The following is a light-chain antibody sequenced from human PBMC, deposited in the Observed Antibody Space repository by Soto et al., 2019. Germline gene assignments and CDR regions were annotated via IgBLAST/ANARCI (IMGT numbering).Light chain of an antibody. J-gene: IGLJ1*01. V-gene: IGLV2-14*01. Sequence: QSVLTQPASVSGSPGQSITISCTGTSSDVGGYNYVSWYQQHPGKAPKIIIYEVTNRPSGVSNRFSGSKSGNTASLTISGLQAEDDADCYCSSFTSRFTFNYIFGTGTKVTLL. CDR2: EVT. CDR3: SSFTSRFTFNYI. CDR1: SSDVGGYNY.